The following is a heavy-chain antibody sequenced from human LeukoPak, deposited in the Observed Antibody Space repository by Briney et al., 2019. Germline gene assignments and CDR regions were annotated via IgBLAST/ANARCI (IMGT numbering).Heavy chain of an antibody. CDR1: GFTFSSYE. Sequence: GGSLRLSCAASGFTFSSYEMHWVRQAPGKGLEWVSYISSSDSTIYYADSVKGRFTVSRDNAKNSVYLQMNSLRGEDTAVYYCARERSYGSGSPNDAFDIWGQGTMVTVSS. CDR2: ISSSDSTI. J-gene: IGHJ3*02. CDR3: ARERSYGSGSPNDAFDI. V-gene: IGHV3-48*03. D-gene: IGHD3-10*01.